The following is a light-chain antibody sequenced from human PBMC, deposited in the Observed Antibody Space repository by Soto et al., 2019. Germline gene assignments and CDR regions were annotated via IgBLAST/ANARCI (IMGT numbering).Light chain of an antibody. Sequence: EIVLTQSPGTLSLSPGERATLSCRASQSVSNNYLAWYQQKPGQAPRLLIYGASNRATGIPDRFSGSGSGKHCTLAISRLEPEDFGVYYCQQYGSSQYTVGQGTK. CDR3: QQYGSSQYT. CDR2: GAS. CDR1: QSVSNNY. J-gene: IGKJ2*01. V-gene: IGKV3-20*01.